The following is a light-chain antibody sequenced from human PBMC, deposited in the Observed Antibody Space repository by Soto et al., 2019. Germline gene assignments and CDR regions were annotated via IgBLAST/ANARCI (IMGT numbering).Light chain of an antibody. V-gene: IGKV3-15*01. J-gene: IGKJ1*01. CDR2: AAS. CDR1: QYLSRN. CDR3: QQYGHSLWT. Sequence: EIGMTQSPATLSVSPGQRVTLSCRASQYLSRNLVWYQQKAGQAPRLLIYAASTRATGVPPRFSGSGSGTEFNLTISRLEPEDYAVYYCQQYGHSLWTFGQGTKVDI.